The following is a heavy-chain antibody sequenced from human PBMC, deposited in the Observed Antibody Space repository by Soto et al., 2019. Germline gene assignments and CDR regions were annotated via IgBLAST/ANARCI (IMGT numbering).Heavy chain of an antibody. CDR1: GFTFSNYG. CDR3: ARPQNDILTDSYTKDFDP. Sequence: QVQLVQSGAEVKKPGASVKVSCKASGFTFSNYGITWLRQVPGQGLEWMGWISAYNGNTVHAQEYQGRLTMTTDTSTSTAYMELRSLRPDDTAVYYCARPQNDILTDSYTKDFDPWGQGTLVTVSS. CDR2: ISAYNGNT. V-gene: IGHV1-18*01. D-gene: IGHD3-9*01. J-gene: IGHJ5*02.